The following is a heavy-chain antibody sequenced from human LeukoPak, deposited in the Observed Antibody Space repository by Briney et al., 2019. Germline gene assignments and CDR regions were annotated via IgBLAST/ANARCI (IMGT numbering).Heavy chain of an antibody. V-gene: IGHV3-21*04. Sequence: PGGSLRLSCAASGFTFSSYSMNWVRQAPGKGLEWVSSISSSSSYIYYADSVKGRFTISRDNSKNTLYLQMNGLRAEDTAVYYCARVGYSSGWYRNWGQGTLVTVSS. CDR2: ISSSSSYI. J-gene: IGHJ4*02. CDR1: GFTFSSYS. CDR3: ARVGYSSGWYRN. D-gene: IGHD6-19*01.